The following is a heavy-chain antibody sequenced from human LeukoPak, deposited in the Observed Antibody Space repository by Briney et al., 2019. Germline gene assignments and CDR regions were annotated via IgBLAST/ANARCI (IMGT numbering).Heavy chain of an antibody. CDR2: IIPIYGTA. V-gene: IGHV1-69*13. Sequence: ASVKVSCKASGGTFSSDVISWVRQAPGQGLEWMGGIIPIYGTANYAQKFQGRVTITADESTSTAYMELSSLRSEDSAVYYCAREPRYSDYDRVLDYWGQGTLVTVSS. D-gene: IGHD5-12*01. CDR1: GGTFSSDV. J-gene: IGHJ4*02. CDR3: AREPRYSDYDRVLDY.